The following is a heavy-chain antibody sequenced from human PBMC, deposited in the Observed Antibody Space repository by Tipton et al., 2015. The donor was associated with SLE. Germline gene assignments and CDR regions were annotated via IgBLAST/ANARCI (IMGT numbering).Heavy chain of an antibody. V-gene: IGHV1-18*01. D-gene: IGHD5-18*01. CDR1: GGTFSSYG. CDR2: ISTYNGNT. CDR3: ARVRVDTAMGVFDF. J-gene: IGHJ4*02. Sequence: QVQLVQSGAEVKKPGSSVKVSCKASGGTFSSYGITWVRQAPGQGLEWMGWISTYNGNTNYAQKLQGRVTMTSDTSTSTAYMELRSLRSDDTAIYYCARVRVDTAMGVFDFWGQGTLVTVSS.